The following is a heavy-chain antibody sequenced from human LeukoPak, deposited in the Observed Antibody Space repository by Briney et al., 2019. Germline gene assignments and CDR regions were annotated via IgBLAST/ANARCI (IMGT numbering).Heavy chain of an antibody. Sequence: SVKVSCKASGGTFSSYTISLVRQAPGQGLEWMGRIIPILGIANHAQKFQGRVTITADKSTSTADMELSSRRCEDTAVYYCARGIAAAGRGYYYMDFCGKGSTVTVSS. D-gene: IGHD6-13*01. CDR3: ARGIAAAGRGYYYMDF. CDR1: GGTFSSYT. V-gene: IGHV1-69*02. J-gene: IGHJ6*03. CDR2: IIPILGIA.